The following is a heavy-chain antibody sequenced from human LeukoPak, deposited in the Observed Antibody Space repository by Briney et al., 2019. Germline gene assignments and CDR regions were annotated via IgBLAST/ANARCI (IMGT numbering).Heavy chain of an antibody. J-gene: IGHJ3*02. CDR1: GTSISSYY. Sequence: SETLSLTCTVTGTSISSYYSSWIRQPPGKGLEWIGYIYYSGSTNYNPSLKSRVTISVDTSKNQFSLKLSSVTTADTAVYYCARVWGDAFDIWGQGTMVTVSS. D-gene: IGHD3-16*01. V-gene: IGHV4-59*01. CDR3: ARVWGDAFDI. CDR2: IYYSGST.